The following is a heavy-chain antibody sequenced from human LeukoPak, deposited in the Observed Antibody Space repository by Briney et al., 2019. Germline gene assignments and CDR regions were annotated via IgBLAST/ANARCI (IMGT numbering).Heavy chain of an antibody. Sequence: SQTLSLTCTVSGGSISSYYWSWIRQPPGKGLEWIGYIYHSGSTNYNPSLNSRVTISVDTSRNQFSLKLSSVTAADTAVYYCARSHRVTIFGVVTHRLNWFDPWGQGTLVTVSS. CDR2: IYHSGST. V-gene: IGHV4-59*08. CDR1: GGSISSYY. D-gene: IGHD3-3*01. J-gene: IGHJ5*02. CDR3: ARSHRVTIFGVVTHRLNWFDP.